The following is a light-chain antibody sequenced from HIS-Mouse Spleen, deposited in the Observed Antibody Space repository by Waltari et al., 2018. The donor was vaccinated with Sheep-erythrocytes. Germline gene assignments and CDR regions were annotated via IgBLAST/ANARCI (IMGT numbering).Light chain of an antibody. CDR1: IHRSYY. Sequence: SSELTQDPAVSVALGQNVRITYQGDIHRSYYAICYQQKPGQAPVLVIYGKNNRPSGIPDRFSGSSSGNTASLTITGAQAEDEADYYCNSRDSSGNHYVFGTGTKVTVL. CDR2: GKN. V-gene: IGLV3-19*01. J-gene: IGLJ1*01. CDR3: NSRDSSGNHYV.